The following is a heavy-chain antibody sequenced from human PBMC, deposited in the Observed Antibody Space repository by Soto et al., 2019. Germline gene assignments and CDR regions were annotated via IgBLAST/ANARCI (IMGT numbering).Heavy chain of an antibody. J-gene: IGHJ5*02. Sequence: QVQLVQSGAEVKTPGASVKVSCKASGYTFTSYGISWVRQAPGQGLEWMGWISVYNGNTNYAQKLQGRVTMTTDTSTITAYMERRSLRSDDTAVYYCARVGLRYYYDSSAWGWFDPWGQGTLVTVSS. D-gene: IGHD3-22*01. CDR2: ISVYNGNT. CDR3: ARVGLRYYYDSSAWGWFDP. CDR1: GYTFTSYG. V-gene: IGHV1-18*01.